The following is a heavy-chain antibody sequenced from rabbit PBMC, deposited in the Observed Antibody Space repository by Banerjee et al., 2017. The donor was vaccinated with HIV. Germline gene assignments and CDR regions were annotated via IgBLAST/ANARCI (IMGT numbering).Heavy chain of an antibody. V-gene: IGHV1S40*01. D-gene: IGHD4-2*01. CDR2: IYAGDSGNT. J-gene: IGHJ3*01. CDR1: GFSFSRSYY. CDR3: ATKYGGSITYYDL. Sequence: QSLEESGGDLVKPGASLTLTCIASGFSFSRSYYMCWVRQAPGKGLEWIACIYAGDSGNTYYAGWAKGRFTISKTSSTTVSLQMTTLTAADTATYFCATKYGGSITYYDLWGQGTLVTVS.